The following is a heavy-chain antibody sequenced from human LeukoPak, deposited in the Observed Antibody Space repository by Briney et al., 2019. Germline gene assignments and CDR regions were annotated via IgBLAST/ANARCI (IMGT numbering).Heavy chain of an antibody. J-gene: IGHJ5*02. Sequence: PGGSLRLSCAGSGFTFSNYVMYWVRQAPGKGLEWVAVISNVGNKEDYAESVKGRFTISRDISKSTLFLQMNSLRVEDTAVYSCASEYFVGDSRGAPWFDPRGQGTLVTVSS. CDR2: ISNVGNKE. D-gene: IGHD3-22*01. V-gene: IGHV3-30*04. CDR3: ASEYFVGDSRGAPWFDP. CDR1: GFTFSNYV.